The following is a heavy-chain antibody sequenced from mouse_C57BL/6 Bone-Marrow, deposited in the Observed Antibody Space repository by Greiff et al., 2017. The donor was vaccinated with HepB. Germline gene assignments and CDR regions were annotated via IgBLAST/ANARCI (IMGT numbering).Heavy chain of an antibody. CDR3: ARQTDSSYAMDY. V-gene: IGHV5-12*01. Sequence: EVNVVESGGGLVQPGGSLKLSCAASGFTFSDYYMYWVRQTPEKRLEWVAYISNGGGSTYYPDTVKGRFTISRDKAKNTLYLQMSRLKSEDTAMYYCARQTDSSYAMDYWGQGTSVTVSS. CDR2: ISNGGGST. CDR1: GFTFSDYY. J-gene: IGHJ4*01.